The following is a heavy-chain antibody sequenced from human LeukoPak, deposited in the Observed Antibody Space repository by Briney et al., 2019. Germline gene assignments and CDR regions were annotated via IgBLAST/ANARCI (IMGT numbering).Heavy chain of an antibody. J-gene: IGHJ4*02. Sequence: SETLSLTCTVSGGSISSYYWSWIRQPPGKGLEWIGYIYCSGSTNYNPSLKSRVTISVDTSKNQFSLKLSSVTAADTAVYYCASEAAAGHFDYWGQGTLVTVSS. CDR3: ASEAAAGHFDY. CDR2: IYCSGST. CDR1: GGSISSYY. V-gene: IGHV4-59*01. D-gene: IGHD6-13*01.